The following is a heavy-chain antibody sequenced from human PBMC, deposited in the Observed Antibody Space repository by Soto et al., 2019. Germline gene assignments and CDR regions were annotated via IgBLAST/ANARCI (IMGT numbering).Heavy chain of an antibody. CDR2: IWYDGSNK. CDR3: AREIGRSIWDYYYYYGMDV. J-gene: IGHJ6*02. V-gene: IGHV3-33*01. CDR1: GFTFSSYG. D-gene: IGHD3-16*01. Sequence: GGSLRLSCAASGFTFSSYGMHWVRQAPGKGLEWVAVIWYDGSNKYYADSVKGRFTISRDNSKNTLYLQMNSLRAEDTAVYYCAREIGRSIWDYYYYYGMDVWGQGTTVTVSS.